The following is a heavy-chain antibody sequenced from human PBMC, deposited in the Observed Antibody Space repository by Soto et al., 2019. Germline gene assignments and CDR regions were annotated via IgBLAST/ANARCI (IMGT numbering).Heavy chain of an antibody. V-gene: IGHV3-11*01. CDR3: ARAPYYGSGTYYYYALDV. J-gene: IGHJ6*02. D-gene: IGHD3-10*01. CDR1: GITFSDHY. Sequence: QVQLVESGGGLVQPGGSLRLSCEASGITFSDHYMTWIRQAPGKGLEWISYISGTAGTIYYADSVKGRFTISRDNAKNSLFLQLTSLTAEDTAVYYCARAPYYGSGTYYYYALDVWGQGTTVTVSS. CDR2: ISGTAGTI.